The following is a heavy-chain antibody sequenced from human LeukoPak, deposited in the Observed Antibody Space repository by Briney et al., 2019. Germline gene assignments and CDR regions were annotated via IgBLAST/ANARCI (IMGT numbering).Heavy chain of an antibody. CDR2: ISSSSSYI. J-gene: IGHJ4*02. V-gene: IGHV3-21*01. CDR1: GFTFSSYS. Sequence: GSLRLSCAASGFTFSSYSMNWVRQAPGKGLEWVSSISSSSSYIYYADSVKGRFTISRDNAKNSLYLQMNSLRAEDTAVYYCAREDSSGPLYYFDYWGQGTLVTVSS. D-gene: IGHD3-22*01. CDR3: AREDSSGPLYYFDY.